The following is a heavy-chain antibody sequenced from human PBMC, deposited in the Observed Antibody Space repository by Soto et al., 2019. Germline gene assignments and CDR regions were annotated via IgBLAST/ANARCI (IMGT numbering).Heavy chain of an antibody. CDR1: AFTFDDYA. CDR3: AKGRHSGYDYYFDN. D-gene: IGHD5-12*01. Sequence: SLRLSCAASAFTFDDYAMHWVRQAPGKGLEWVSGISWNGGSIHYADSVKGRFTISRDNARNSLYLQMNSLRGEDTALYYCAKGRHSGYDYYFDNWGQGTPVTVSS. J-gene: IGHJ4*02. CDR2: ISWNGGSI. V-gene: IGHV3-9*01.